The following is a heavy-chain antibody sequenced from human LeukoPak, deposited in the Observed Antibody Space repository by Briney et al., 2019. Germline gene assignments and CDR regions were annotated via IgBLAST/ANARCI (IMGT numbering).Heavy chain of an antibody. J-gene: IGHJ4*02. V-gene: IGHV4-59*01. D-gene: IGHD5-12*01. CDR3: ARVSGYDWESFYDY. Sequence: SETLSLTCTVSGGSISNYYWGWIRQAPGKGLEWIGSIYYSGNTYYNPSLKSRVTISVDTSKNQFSLKLSSVTAADTAMYYCARVSGYDWESFYDYWGQGSLVTVSS. CDR2: IYYSGNT. CDR1: GGSISNYY.